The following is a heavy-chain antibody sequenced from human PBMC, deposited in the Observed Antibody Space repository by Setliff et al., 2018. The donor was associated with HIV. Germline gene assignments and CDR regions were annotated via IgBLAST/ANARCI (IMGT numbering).Heavy chain of an antibody. CDR1: GFTFSSYA. Sequence: GGSLRLSCAASGFTFSSYAMHWVRQAPGKGLEWVAVISYDGSNKYYADSVKGRFTVSRDSSKNTVYLQMNNLRAEDTAIYYCAKDMQLSIWGQGTVVTVSS. J-gene: IGHJ3*02. D-gene: IGHD2-2*01. V-gene: IGHV3-30-3*01. CDR2: ISYDGSNK. CDR3: AKDMQLSI.